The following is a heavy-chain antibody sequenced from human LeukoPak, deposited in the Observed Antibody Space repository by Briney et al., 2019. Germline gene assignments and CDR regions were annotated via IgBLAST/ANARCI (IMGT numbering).Heavy chain of an antibody. CDR1: GGSISSYC. CDR2: IYYSGST. V-gene: IGHV4-59*01. D-gene: IGHD6-19*01. CDR3: ARGYSSGWYVMWY. J-gene: IGHJ4*02. Sequence: SETLSLTCTVSGGSISSYCWSWIRQPPGKGLEWIGYIYYSGSTNYNPSLKSRVTILVDTSKNQFSLKLSSVTAADTAVYYCARGYSSGWYVMWYWGRGTVVSVFS.